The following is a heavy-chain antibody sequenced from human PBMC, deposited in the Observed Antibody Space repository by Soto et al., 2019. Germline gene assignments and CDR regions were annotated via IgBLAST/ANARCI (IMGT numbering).Heavy chain of an antibody. Sequence: QVQLVESGGGLVKPGGSLRLSCVASGFTFSDHYMTWIRQAPGKGLEWLSFISTSSSYTNYADSVKGRFTISRDNAMNSLYLQMKSLRAEDPDVYYCARPRLTGYFDYWGQGTLVTFSS. CDR1: GFTFSDHY. J-gene: IGHJ4*02. CDR2: ISTSSSYT. V-gene: IGHV3-11*05. CDR3: ARPRLTGYFDY.